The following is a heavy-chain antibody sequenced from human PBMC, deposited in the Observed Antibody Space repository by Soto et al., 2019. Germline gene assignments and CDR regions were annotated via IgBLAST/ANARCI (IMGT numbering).Heavy chain of an antibody. J-gene: IGHJ6*02. V-gene: IGHV1-69*13. CDR2: LIPIFGRA. Sequence: SVKVSCKASGGTFSSYAISWVRQAPGQGLEWMGGLIPIFGRANYAQKFHGRVTITADESTSTAYMELSSVRSEDTAVYYCARDWADNWNYVSYYFYGMDVCSQGTTDTDSS. D-gene: IGHD1-7*01. CDR3: ARDWADNWNYVSYYFYGMDV. CDR1: GGTFSSYA.